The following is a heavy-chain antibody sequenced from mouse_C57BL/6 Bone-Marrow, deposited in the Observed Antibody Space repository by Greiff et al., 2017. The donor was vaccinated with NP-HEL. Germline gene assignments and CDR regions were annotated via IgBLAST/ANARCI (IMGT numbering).Heavy chain of an antibody. CDR3: ARMGTTVVEN. V-gene: IGHV1-55*01. Sequence: VQLQQPGAELVKPGASVKMSCKASGYTFTSYWITWVKQRPGQGLEWIGDIYPGSGGTNYNEKFKSKATLTVDTSSSTAYMQLSSLTSEDSAVYYCARMGTTVVENWGKGTTLTVSS. CDR1: GYTFTSYW. J-gene: IGHJ2*01. D-gene: IGHD1-1*01. CDR2: IYPGSGGT.